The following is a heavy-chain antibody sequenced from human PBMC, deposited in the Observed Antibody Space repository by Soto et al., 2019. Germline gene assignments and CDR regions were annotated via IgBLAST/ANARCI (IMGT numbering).Heavy chain of an antibody. CDR1: VFPFGANA. CDR3: ATEMGATQGPFDN. D-gene: IGHD1-26*01. CDR2: LSNTGRRT. Sequence: EVQVLESGGGLVQPGGSLRLSCVVSVFPFGANAMSWVRQAPGKGLEWVSGLSNTGRRTSYADSVKGRFNISRANSENTVYLQMNSLRVEDTAVYYCATEMGATQGPFDNWGQGTLVTVSS. V-gene: IGHV3-23*01. J-gene: IGHJ4*02.